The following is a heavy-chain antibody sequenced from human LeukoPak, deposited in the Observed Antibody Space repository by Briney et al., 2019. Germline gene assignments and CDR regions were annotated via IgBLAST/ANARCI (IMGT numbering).Heavy chain of an antibody. V-gene: IGHV3-43*02. J-gene: IGHJ4*02. Sequence: GESLRLSCAASGFTFASYAMHWVRQAPGKGLEYVSLIYGDGGTTHYADSVKGRFSISRDNSKNSLYLQMNSLRTEDTAFYYCAQDWWGSYLSWGRGTLVTVSS. CDR2: IYGDGGTT. D-gene: IGHD1-26*01. CDR1: GFTFASYA. CDR3: AQDWWGSYLS.